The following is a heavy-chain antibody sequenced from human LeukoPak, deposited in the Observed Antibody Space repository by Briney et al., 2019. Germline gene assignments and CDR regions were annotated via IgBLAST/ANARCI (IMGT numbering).Heavy chain of an antibody. J-gene: IGHJ4*02. CDR1: GYTFTGYY. D-gene: IGHD3-22*01. V-gene: IGHV1-2*02. CDR3: AREAPYYYDSSGYFLDY. Sequence: ASVKDSCKASGYTFTGYYMHWVRQAPGQGREWMGWINPNSGGTNYAQKFQGRVTMTRDTSISTAYMELSRLRSDDTAVYYCAREAPYYYDSSGYFLDYWGQGTLVTVSS. CDR2: INPNSGGT.